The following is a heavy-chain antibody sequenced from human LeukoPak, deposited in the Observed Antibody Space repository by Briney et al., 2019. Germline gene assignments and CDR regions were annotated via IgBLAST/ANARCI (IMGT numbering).Heavy chain of an antibody. CDR3: ARSHGSDWSDFDY. V-gene: IGHV4-38-2*01. Sequence: SETLSLTCGVSGYSISSGYYWGWIRQPPGKGLEWIGSVFHSGSASSYPSLKSRATISVDTSKNQFSLKLSSVTAADTAVYYCARSHGSDWSDFDYWGQGTLVTVSS. D-gene: IGHD6-19*01. J-gene: IGHJ4*02. CDR1: GYSISSGYY. CDR2: VFHSGSA.